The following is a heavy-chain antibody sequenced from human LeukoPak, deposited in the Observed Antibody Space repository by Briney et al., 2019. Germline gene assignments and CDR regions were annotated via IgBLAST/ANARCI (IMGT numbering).Heavy chain of an antibody. CDR2: ISSGGNS. D-gene: IGHD3-10*01. V-gene: IGHV4-34*01. CDR3: ARVTRRRTTGEKFGRYVDY. CDR1: GGSFSGYL. Sequence: SETLSLTCAVYGGSFSGYLWTWIRQSPGQGLEWIGEISSGGNSNENPSLKSRVSISVDTSKSQFSLKLNSVTAADTGVFYCARVTRRRTTGEKFGRYVDYWGPGFLVRVSS. J-gene: IGHJ4*02.